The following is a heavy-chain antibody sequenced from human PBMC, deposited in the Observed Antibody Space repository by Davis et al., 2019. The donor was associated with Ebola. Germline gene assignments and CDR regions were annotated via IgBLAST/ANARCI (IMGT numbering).Heavy chain of an antibody. D-gene: IGHD1-1*01. CDR3: TSRGLVSATDEASDI. CDR2: IKSKISGGTI. CDR1: GFTFTTAW. Sequence: GGSLRLSCAASGFTFTTAWMSWVRQAPGKGLEWVGRIKSKISGGTINYAAPVKGRFTISRDDSKNTLYLQMNSLKSEDTAMYYCTSRGLVSATDEASDIWGQGTVVTVSS. J-gene: IGHJ3*02. V-gene: IGHV3-15*05.